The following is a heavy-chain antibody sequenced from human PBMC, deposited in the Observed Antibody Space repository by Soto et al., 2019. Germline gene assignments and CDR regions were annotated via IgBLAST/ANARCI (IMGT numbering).Heavy chain of an antibody. CDR2: TYYRSEWYN. V-gene: IGHV6-1*01. J-gene: IGHJ3*02. CDR1: GDSVSSTTVT. Sequence: QSQTLSLTCDVSGDSVSSTTVTWNWIRQSPTRGLEWLGRTYYRSEWYNDYAVFVKSRVTINPDTSKNQFSLQLNSVTPEDAAVYYCARRSRNAFDIWGQGTMVTVSS. CDR3: ARRSRNAFDI. D-gene: IGHD6-13*01.